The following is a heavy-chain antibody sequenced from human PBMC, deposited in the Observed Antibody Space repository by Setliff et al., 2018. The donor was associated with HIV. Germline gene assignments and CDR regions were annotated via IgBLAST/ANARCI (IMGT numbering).Heavy chain of an antibody. V-gene: IGHV4-61*08. D-gene: IGHD2-21*02. CDR3: ARDGYCGGDCYHDAFDI. CDR1: GDSISSGGYY. J-gene: IGHJ3*02. Sequence: VTLSLTCTVSGDSISSGGYYWSWIRQPPGKGLEWIGYIYTSGSTNYTPSLKSRVTISVDTSKNQFSLKPSSVTAADTAVYYCARDGYCGGDCYHDAFDIWGQGTMVTVSS. CDR2: IYTSGST.